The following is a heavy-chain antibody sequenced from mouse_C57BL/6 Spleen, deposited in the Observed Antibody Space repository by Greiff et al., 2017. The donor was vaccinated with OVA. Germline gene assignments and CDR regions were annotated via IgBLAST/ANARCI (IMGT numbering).Heavy chain of an antibody. J-gene: IGHJ4*01. CDR2: IWSGGST. V-gene: IGHV2-2*01. Sequence: VQGVESGPGLVQPSQSLSITCTVSGFSLTSYGVHWVRQSPGQGLEWLGVIWSGGSTDYNAAFISRLSIRKDNSTSKVFFKMNSLQADDTAIYYCARNPLITTVVAHYAMDYWGQGTSVTVAS. D-gene: IGHD1-1*01. CDR3: ARNPLITTVVAHYAMDY. CDR1: GFSLTSYG.